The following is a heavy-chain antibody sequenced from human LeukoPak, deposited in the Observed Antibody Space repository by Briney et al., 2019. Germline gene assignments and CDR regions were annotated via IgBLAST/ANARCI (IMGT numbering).Heavy chain of an antibody. CDR1: GGSISSGSYY. CDR2: IYTSGST. V-gene: IGHV4-61*02. D-gene: IGHD6-13*01. CDR3: ARGGSSHYYYYYMDI. J-gene: IGHJ6*03. Sequence: SETLSLTCTVSGGSISSGSYYWSWIRQPAGKGLEWIGRIYTSGSTNYNPSLKSRVTISVDTSKNQFSLKLSSVTAADTAVYYCARGGSSHYYYYYMDIWGKGTTVTISS.